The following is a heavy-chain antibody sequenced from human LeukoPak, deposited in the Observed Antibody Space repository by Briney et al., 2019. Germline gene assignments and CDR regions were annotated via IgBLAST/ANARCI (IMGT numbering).Heavy chain of an antibody. CDR2: IWYDGSNK. D-gene: IGHD6-19*01. CDR1: GFTFSSYG. CDR3: AGGSQWLVF. V-gene: IGHV3-33*01. Sequence: GGSLRLSCAASGFTFSSYGMHWVRQAPGKGLEWVAVIWYDGSNKYYADSVKGRFTISRDNSKNTLYLQMNSLRAEDTAVYYCAGGSQWLVFWGQGTLVTVSS. J-gene: IGHJ4*02.